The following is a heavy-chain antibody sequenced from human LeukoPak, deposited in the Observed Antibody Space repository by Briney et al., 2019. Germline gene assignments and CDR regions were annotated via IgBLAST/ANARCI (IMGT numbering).Heavy chain of an antibody. V-gene: IGHV6-1*01. CDR1: GDSVSSNSAA. D-gene: IGHD4/OR15-4a*01. CDR2: TYYRSKWYN. CDR3: ARDFDYGPFYY. Sequence: SQTLSLTYAISGDSVSSNSAAWNWLRQSPSRGLEWLGRTYYRSKWYNDYAVSVKSRITIKPDTSENQSFMQLNSLTPHDTAVYYCARDFDYGPFYYWGQGTLLTVSS. J-gene: IGHJ4*02.